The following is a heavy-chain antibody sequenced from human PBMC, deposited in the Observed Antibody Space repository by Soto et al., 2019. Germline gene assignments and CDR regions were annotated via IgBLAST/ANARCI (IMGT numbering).Heavy chain of an antibody. CDR2: IYYSGST. D-gene: IGHD2-21*02. Sequence: SETLSLTCTVSGGSISSYYWSWIRQPPGKGLEWIGYIYYSGSTNYNPSLKSRVTISVDTSKNQFSLRLSSVTAADTAVYYCARVTRGDWRVVDYWGQGTLVTVSS. CDR3: ARVTRGDWRVVDY. J-gene: IGHJ4*02. V-gene: IGHV4-59*01. CDR1: GGSISSYY.